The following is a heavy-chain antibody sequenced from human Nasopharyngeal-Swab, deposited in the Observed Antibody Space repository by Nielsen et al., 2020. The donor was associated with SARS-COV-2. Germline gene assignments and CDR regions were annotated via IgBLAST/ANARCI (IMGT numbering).Heavy chain of an antibody. V-gene: IGHV4-30-4*01. Sequence: SQTVSLTCTVSGDSISSGKDYWNWIRQTPGRGLEWIGYIDYSGSTDHNPSLKSRVTISVDTSKNQFSLKVNSVTAADTAVYYCARLGRYYDTLSGYARHFDYWGQGILVTVSS. CDR2: IDYSGST. D-gene: IGHD3-9*01. CDR3: ARLGRYYDTLSGYARHFDY. J-gene: IGHJ4*02. CDR1: GDSISSGKDY.